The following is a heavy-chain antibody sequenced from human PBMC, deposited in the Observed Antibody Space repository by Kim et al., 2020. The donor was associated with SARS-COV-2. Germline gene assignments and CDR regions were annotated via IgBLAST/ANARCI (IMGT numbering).Heavy chain of an antibody. CDR3: AKGSSGMDV. CDR2: IGASGGST. CDR1: GFTFSSYP. Sequence: GGSLRLSCGASGFTFSSYPMSWVRQAPGKGLEWVSGIGASGGSTYTADSVKGRFTISRDNSKNTLYLQMNSLKTEDTAVYYCAKGSSGMDVWGQGTTVTVSS. J-gene: IGHJ6*02. D-gene: IGHD2-2*01. V-gene: IGHV3-23*01.